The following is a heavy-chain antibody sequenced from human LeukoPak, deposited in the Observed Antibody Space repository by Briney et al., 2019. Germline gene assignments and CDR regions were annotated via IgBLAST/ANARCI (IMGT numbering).Heavy chain of an antibody. J-gene: IGHJ3*02. Sequence: SETLSLTCTVSGGSISSYYWSWIRQPPGKGLEWIGYIYYSGSTNYNPSLKSRVTISVDTSKNQFSLKLSSVTAADTAVYYCAREMAATAFDIWGQGTMVTVSS. CDR3: AREMAATAFDI. V-gene: IGHV4-59*01. D-gene: IGHD5-24*01. CDR2: IYYSGST. CDR1: GGSISSYY.